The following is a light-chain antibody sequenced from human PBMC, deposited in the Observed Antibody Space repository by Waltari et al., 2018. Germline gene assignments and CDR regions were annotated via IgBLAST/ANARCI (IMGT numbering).Light chain of an antibody. Sequence: DIVMTQSPESLAVSLGERATINCNSSQSLISTSNNKNFLAWYQVKLGQPPKLLFYWSFTRQSGVPDRFSGSGSGTDFTLTISSLQAEDVAIYYCQQYYTMPVTFGGGTKVEIK. V-gene: IGKV4-1*01. CDR2: WSF. CDR1: QSLISTSNNKNF. J-gene: IGKJ4*01. CDR3: QQYYTMPVT.